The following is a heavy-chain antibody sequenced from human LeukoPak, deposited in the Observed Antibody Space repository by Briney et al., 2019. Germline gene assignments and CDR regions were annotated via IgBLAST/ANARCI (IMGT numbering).Heavy chain of an antibody. CDR3: AKEAHGDYANY. CDR2: IKQDGSEK. V-gene: IGHV3-7*03. D-gene: IGHD4-17*01. J-gene: IGHJ4*02. Sequence: PGGSLRLSCAASGFTFSSYWMSWVRQAPGKGLEWVANIKQDGSEKYYVDSVKGRFTISRDNSKNTLYLQMNSLRAEDTAVYYCAKEAHGDYANYWGQGTLVTVSS. CDR1: GFTFSSYW.